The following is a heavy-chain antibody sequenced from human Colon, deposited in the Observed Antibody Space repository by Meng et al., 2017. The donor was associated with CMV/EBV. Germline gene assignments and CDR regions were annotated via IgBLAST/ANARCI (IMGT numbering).Heavy chain of an antibody. J-gene: IGHJ5*02. Sequence: SSRTYCWAWIRQPPGKGLEWIASMYYGGSTYYSQSLKSRATISLDTSKTQFSLRLTSVTAADTAFYYCARQRDILTGYYTGYFDPWGQGTLVTVSS. D-gene: IGHD3-9*01. CDR2: MYYGGST. CDR1: SSRTYC. CDR3: ARQRDILTGYYTGYFDP. V-gene: IGHV4-39*07.